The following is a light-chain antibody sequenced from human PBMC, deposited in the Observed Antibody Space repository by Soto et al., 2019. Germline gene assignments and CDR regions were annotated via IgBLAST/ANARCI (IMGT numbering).Light chain of an antibody. J-gene: IGKJ1*01. Sequence: MTQAHSILSASVGDRVAITCRASQSISAWVAWYQQKPGKAPKLLIYQASLLESGVPSRFSGSGSGTEFTLTISSLQPEDFATYYCQHYNSYSEAFGQGTKVDIK. CDR2: QAS. CDR1: QSISAW. CDR3: QHYNSYSEA. V-gene: IGKV1-5*03.